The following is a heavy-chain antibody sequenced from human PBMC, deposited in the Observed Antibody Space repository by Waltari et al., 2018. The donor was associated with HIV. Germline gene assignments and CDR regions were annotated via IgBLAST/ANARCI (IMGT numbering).Heavy chain of an antibody. Sequence: QVQLVQSETELKAPGDSVRVSCRASGYTSTTKGINWVRQAPGQGLEWMGWINTKPGNPTFSQGFTGRFVFSLDPSGTSAYLLITSLRSEDTALYYCVRSLGRSVDYWGQGTLFTVFS. CDR1: GYTSTTKG. V-gene: IGHV7-4-1*02. CDR2: INTKPGNP. D-gene: IGHD3-10*01. CDR3: VRSLGRSVDY. J-gene: IGHJ4*02.